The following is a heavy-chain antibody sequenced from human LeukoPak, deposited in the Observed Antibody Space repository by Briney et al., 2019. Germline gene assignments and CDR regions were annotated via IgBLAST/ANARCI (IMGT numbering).Heavy chain of an antibody. V-gene: IGHV4-34*01. Sequence: PSETLSLTCTVSGGSISGYYWGWIRPPPGKGLEWIGEINHSGSTNYNPSLKSRVTISVDTSKNQFSLKLSSVTAADTAVYYCARYYRGMDVWGQGTTVTVSS. D-gene: IGHD3-10*01. J-gene: IGHJ6*02. CDR3: ARYYRGMDV. CDR1: GGSISGYY. CDR2: INHSGST.